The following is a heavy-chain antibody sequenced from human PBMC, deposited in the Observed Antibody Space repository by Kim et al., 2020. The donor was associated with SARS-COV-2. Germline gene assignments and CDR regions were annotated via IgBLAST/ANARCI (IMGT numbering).Heavy chain of an antibody. J-gene: IGHJ5*02. V-gene: IGHV5-51*01. Sequence: GESLKISCKGSGYSFTSYWIGWVRQMPGKGLEWMGIIYPGDYDTRYSPSFQGQVTISADTSISTAYLQWRSLKASDTAMYYCARLIRSISWPNWFDPWGQGTLVTVSS. CDR2: IYPGDYDT. CDR3: ARLIRSISWPNWFDP. CDR1: GYSFTSYW. D-gene: IGHD6-13*01.